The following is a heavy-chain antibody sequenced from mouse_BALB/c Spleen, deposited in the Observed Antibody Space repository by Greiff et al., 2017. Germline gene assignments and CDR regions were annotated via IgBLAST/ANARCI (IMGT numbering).Heavy chain of an antibody. J-gene: IGHJ3*01. Sequence: QVQLKESGPGLVAPSQSLSITCTVSGFSLTSYGVHWVRQPPGKGLEWLGVIWAGGSTNYNSALMSRLSISKENAKSQVFLKMNSLQTDDTAMYYCARERGDYYGSTWFAYWGQGTLVTVSA. CDR2: IWAGGST. CDR3: ARERGDYYGSTWFAY. CDR1: GFSLTSYG. V-gene: IGHV2-9*02. D-gene: IGHD1-1*01.